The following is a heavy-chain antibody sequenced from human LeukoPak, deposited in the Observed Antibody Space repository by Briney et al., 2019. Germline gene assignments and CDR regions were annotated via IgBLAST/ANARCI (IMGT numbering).Heavy chain of an antibody. CDR2: INANSGTT. CDR1: GFAFSVYA. CDR3: AKPISGGLAVTADWFHP. D-gene: IGHD6-19*01. Sequence: GGSLRLSCSASGFAFSVYAMSWLRQPPGKGLEWVSTINANSGTTSYAASVRGRFTISRDNSKNTLYLQLNTLRADDTATYYCAKPISGGLAVTADWFHPWGQGALVAVSS. V-gene: IGHV3-23*01. J-gene: IGHJ5*01.